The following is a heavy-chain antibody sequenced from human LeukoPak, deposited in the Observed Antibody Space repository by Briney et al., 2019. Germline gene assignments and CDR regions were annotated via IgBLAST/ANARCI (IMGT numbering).Heavy chain of an antibody. D-gene: IGHD3-16*02. Sequence: SGGSLRLSCAASGFTFSGSAMHWVRQASGKGLEWVGRIRSKANSYATAYAASVKGRFTISRDDSKNTAYLQMNSLKTEDTAVYYCTRHPDDYDYVWGSYRQYYFDYWGQGTLVTVSS. CDR2: IRSKANSYAT. J-gene: IGHJ4*02. V-gene: IGHV3-73*01. CDR1: GFTFSGSA. CDR3: TRHPDDYDYVWGSYRQYYFDY.